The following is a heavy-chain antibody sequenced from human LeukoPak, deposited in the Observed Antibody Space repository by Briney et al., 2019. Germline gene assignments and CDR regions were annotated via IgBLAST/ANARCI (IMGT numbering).Heavy chain of an antibody. CDR3: ASIGGMTTVTTGYYYYGMDV. D-gene: IGHD4-17*01. J-gene: IGHJ6*02. Sequence: SVKVSCKASGYTFTGYYMHWVRQAPGQGLEWMGGIIPIFGTANYAQKFQGRVTITADESTSTAYMELSSLRSEDTAVYYCASIGGMTTVTTGYYYYGMDVWGQGTTVTVSS. CDR2: IIPIFGTA. V-gene: IGHV1-69*13. CDR1: GYTFTGYY.